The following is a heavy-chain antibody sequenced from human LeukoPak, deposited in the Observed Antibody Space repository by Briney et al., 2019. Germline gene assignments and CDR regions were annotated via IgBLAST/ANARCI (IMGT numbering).Heavy chain of an antibody. D-gene: IGHD3-10*01. Sequence: SETLSLTRTVSGGSISSYYWSWIRQPPGKGLEWIGYIYYSGSTNYNPSLKSRVTISVDTSKNQFSLKLSSVTAADTAVYYCASLARYYFGSGWPSIDYWGQGTLVTVSS. CDR2: IYYSGST. CDR1: GGSISSYY. CDR3: ASLARYYFGSGWPSIDY. J-gene: IGHJ4*02. V-gene: IGHV4-59*01.